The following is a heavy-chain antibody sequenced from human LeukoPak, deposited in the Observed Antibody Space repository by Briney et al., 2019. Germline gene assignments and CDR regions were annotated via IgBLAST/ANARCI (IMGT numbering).Heavy chain of an antibody. CDR2: INPNSGGT. Sequence: ASVKVSCKASGYTFTGYYMHWVRQAPGQGLEWMGWINPNSGGTNYAQKFQGRVTMTRDTSISTAYMELSSLRSEDTAVYYCATPLGGPIYYFDYWGQGTLVTVSS. CDR3: ATPLGGPIYYFDY. J-gene: IGHJ4*02. CDR1: GYTFTGYY. V-gene: IGHV1-2*02. D-gene: IGHD3-16*01.